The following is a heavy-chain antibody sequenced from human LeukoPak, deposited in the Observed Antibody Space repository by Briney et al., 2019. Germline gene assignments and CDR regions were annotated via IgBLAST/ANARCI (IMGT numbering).Heavy chain of an antibody. CDR1: GGSISSYY. CDR3: ARSGRGSSAGFDY. CDR2: IYYSGST. J-gene: IGHJ4*02. V-gene: IGHV4-59*01. D-gene: IGHD3-10*01. Sequence: PSETLSLTCTVSGGSISSYYWSWIRQPPGKGLEWIGYIYYSGSTNYTPSLKSRVTISVDTSKNQFSLKPNSVTAADTAVYYCARSGRGSSAGFDYWGQGTLVTVSS.